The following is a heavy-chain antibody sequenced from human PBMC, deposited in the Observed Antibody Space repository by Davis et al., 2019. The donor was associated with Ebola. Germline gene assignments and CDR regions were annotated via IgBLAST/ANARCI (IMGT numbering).Heavy chain of an antibody. V-gene: IGHV1-2*06. Sequence: ASVKVSCKASGYTFTSYDINWVRQATGQGLEWMGRINPNSGGTNYAQKFQGRVTMTRDTSISTAYMELSRLRSDDTAVYYCARDYYYYGMDVWGKGTTVTVSS. J-gene: IGHJ6*04. CDR1: GYTFTSYD. CDR2: INPNSGGT. CDR3: ARDYYYYGMDV.